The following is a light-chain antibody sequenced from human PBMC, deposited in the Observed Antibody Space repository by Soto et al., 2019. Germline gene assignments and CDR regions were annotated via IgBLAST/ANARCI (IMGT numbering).Light chain of an antibody. CDR3: CSYATGATWV. J-gene: IGLJ3*02. CDR1: SSDVGGSKL. V-gene: IGLV2-23*01. CDR2: EDT. Sequence: QSVLTQPASVSGSPGQSITISCTGTSSDVGGSKLVSWYHHHPGKAPKLIIYEDTKRPSGVSTRFSGSKSGNTASLTISGLQAADEADYSCCSYATGATWVFGGGTKLTVL.